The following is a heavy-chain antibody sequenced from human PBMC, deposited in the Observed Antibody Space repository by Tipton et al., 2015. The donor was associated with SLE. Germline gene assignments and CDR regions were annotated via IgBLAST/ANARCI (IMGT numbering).Heavy chain of an antibody. Sequence: SLRLSCAASGFTFSTYAMSWVRQAPGKGLEWVSTISGSGSSSTYYADSVKGRFTISRDNSRNTLYPQMNSVRPEDTAVYYCAKRVDETSSYYGMDVWGQGTTVTVSS. J-gene: IGHJ6*01. V-gene: IGHV3-23*01. CDR3: AKRVDETSSYYGMDV. CDR2: ISGSGSSST. CDR1: GFTFSTYA.